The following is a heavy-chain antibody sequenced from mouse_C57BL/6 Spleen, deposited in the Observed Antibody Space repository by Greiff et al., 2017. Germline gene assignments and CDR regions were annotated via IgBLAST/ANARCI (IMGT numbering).Heavy chain of an antibody. Sequence: EVQGVESGGGLVQPKGSLKLSCAASGFSFNTYAMNWVRQAPGKGLEWVARIRSKSNNYATYYADSVKDRFTISRDDSESMLYLQMNNLKAEDTAMYYCVGGFRITSVVAGEGYFDVWGTGTTVTVSS. CDR1: GFSFNTYA. D-gene: IGHD1-1*01. CDR2: IRSKSNNYAT. CDR3: VGGFRITSVVAGEGYFDV. V-gene: IGHV10-1*01. J-gene: IGHJ1*03.